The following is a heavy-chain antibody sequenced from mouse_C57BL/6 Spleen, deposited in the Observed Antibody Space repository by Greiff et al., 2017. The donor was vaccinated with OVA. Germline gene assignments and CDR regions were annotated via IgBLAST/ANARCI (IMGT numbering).Heavy chain of an antibody. V-gene: IGHV1-69*01. CDR1: GYTFTSYW. J-gene: IGHJ3*01. CDR3: ASLYGSRAY. CDR2: IDPSDSYT. D-gene: IGHD1-1*01. Sequence: VQLQQPGAELVMPGASVKLSCKASGYTFTSYWMHWVKQRPGQGLEWIGEIDPSDSYTNYNQKFKGKSTLTVDKSSSTAYMQLSSLTSEDSAVYYCASLYGSRAYWGQGTPVTVSA.